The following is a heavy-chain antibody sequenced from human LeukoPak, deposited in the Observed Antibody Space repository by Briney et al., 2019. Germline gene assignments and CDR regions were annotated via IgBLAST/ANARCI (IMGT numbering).Heavy chain of an antibody. CDR1: GYTFTGYY. CDR2: INPNSGGT. V-gene: IGHV1-2*02. Sequence: ASVKVSCKASGYTFTGYYMHWVRQAPGQGLEWMGWINPNSGGTNYAQKFQGRVTMTRDTSISTAYMELSRLRSDDTAVYYCARTGGLTGDYSHPDIWGQGALVTASS. J-gene: IGHJ4*02. D-gene: IGHD7-27*01. CDR3: ARTGGLTGDYSHPDI.